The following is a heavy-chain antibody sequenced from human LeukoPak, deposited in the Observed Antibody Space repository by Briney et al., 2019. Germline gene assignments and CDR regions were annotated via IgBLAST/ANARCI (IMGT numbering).Heavy chain of an antibody. D-gene: IGHD5-12*01. Sequence: GGSLRLSCAASGFTFSNYWMTWVRRAPGKGLEWVAHINQDGSEEHYMDSVKARFTISRDNAKNSLSLQMSSLRAEDTAVYYCVRDGGVSGYDLLDYWGQGTLVTVSS. CDR3: VRDGGVSGYDLLDY. V-gene: IGHV3-7*01. CDR2: INQDGSEE. CDR1: GFTFSNYW. J-gene: IGHJ4*02.